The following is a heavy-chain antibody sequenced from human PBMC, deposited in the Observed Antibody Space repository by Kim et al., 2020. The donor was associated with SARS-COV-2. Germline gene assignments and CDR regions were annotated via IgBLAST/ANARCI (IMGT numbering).Heavy chain of an antibody. V-gene: IGHV3-30*04. D-gene: IGHD3-16*01. CDR1: GFTFSSYA. CDR2: ISYDGSNK. J-gene: IGHJ6*02. Sequence: GGSLRLSCAASGFTFSSYAMHWVRQAPGKGLEWVAVISYDGSNKYYADSVKGRFTISRDNSKNTLYLQMNSLRAEDTAVYYCASWARGNPGSMDVWGQGTTVTVSS. CDR3: ASWARGNPGSMDV.